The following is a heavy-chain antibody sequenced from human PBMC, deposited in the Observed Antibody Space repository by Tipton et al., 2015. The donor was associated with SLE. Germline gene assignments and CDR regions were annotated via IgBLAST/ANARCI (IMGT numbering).Heavy chain of an antibody. Sequence: TLSLTCTVYGGSISSFYWSWIRQPPGKGLEWIGYMYYSGSTNYNPSLKSRVTIFVDTSKNQISLKLSSVTAADTAVYYCACSNRAGYFYYGMDVWGHGTTLTVSS. V-gene: IGHV4-59*01. J-gene: IGHJ6*02. CDR2: MYYSGST. D-gene: IGHD1-14*01. CDR1: GGSISSFY. CDR3: ACSNRAGYFYYGMDV.